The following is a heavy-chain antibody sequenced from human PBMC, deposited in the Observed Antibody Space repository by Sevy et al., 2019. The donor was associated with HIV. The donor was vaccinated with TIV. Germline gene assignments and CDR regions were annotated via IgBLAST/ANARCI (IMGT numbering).Heavy chain of an antibody. Sequence: GGSLRLSCAASGFTFSSYSMNWVRQAPGKGLEWVSYISSSSSTIYYADSVKGRFTISRDNAKNTLYLQMNSLRDEDTAVYYCARDLDIVVVVAAMYAFGIWGQGTMVTVSS. CDR3: ARDLDIVVVVAAMYAFGI. V-gene: IGHV3-48*02. D-gene: IGHD2-15*01. CDR1: GFTFSSYS. CDR2: ISSSSSTI. J-gene: IGHJ3*02.